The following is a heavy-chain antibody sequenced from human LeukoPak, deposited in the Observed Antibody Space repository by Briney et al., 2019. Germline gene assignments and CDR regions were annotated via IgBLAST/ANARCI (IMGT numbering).Heavy chain of an antibody. CDR3: ARDQGDNSYGYYAIWYAFDV. CDR1: GGTFNNYA. CDR2: IVPILGIA. D-gene: IGHD5-18*01. J-gene: IGHJ3*01. Sequence: ASVKVSCKASGGTFNNYAISWVRQAPGQGLAWMGRIVPILGIANYAQEFQGRFIITADKATSSAYMELSSLRSEDTAVYYCARDQGDNSYGYYAIWYAFDVWGQGTMVTVSS. V-gene: IGHV1-69*04.